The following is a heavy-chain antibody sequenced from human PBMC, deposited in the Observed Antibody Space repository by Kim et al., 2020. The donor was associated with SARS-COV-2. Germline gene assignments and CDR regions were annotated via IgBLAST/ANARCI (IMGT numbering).Heavy chain of an antibody. J-gene: IGHJ6*02. Sequence: SVKVSCKASGGTFSSYAISWVRQAPGQGLEWMGGIIPIFGTANYAQKFQGRVTITADESTSTAYMELSSLRSEDTAVYYCARDITATESVIYYYYYYGMDVWGQGTTVTVSS. CDR3: ARDITATESVIYYYYYYGMDV. V-gene: IGHV1-69*13. CDR2: IIPIFGTA. D-gene: IGHD3-10*01. CDR1: GGTFSSYA.